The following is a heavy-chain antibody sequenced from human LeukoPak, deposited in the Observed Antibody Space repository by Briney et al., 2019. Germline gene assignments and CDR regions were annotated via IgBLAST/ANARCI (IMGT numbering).Heavy chain of an antibody. Sequence: GGSLRLSCAASGFTISSNDLSWVRQAPGKGPEWISVIFSGDNTYYADSVKGRFTISRHKSKNTLYLQMNSLKTEDTAVYYCTTDCCSWSDSGNYYHYWGQGTLVSVSS. J-gene: IGHJ4*02. CDR3: TTDCCSWSDSGNYYHY. V-gene: IGHV3-53*01. D-gene: IGHD1-26*01. CDR2: IFSGDNT. CDR1: GFTISSND.